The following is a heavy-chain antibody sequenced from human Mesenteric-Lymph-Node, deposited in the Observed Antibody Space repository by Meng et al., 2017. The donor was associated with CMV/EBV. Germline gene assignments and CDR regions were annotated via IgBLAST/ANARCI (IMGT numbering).Heavy chain of an antibody. CDR2: VRYDGYTT. CDR1: AFTFSNYA. D-gene: IGHD2-15*01. Sequence: GGSLRLSCAASAFTFSNYAMSWVRQAPGKGLEWVAFVRYDGYTTYYADSVRGRFTISRDNSESTLYLQMNLLSAEDTAVYYCAKRPVATHYWYYGVDVWGQGTTVTVSS. J-gene: IGHJ6*02. CDR3: AKRPVATHYWYYGVDV. V-gene: IGHV3-30*02.